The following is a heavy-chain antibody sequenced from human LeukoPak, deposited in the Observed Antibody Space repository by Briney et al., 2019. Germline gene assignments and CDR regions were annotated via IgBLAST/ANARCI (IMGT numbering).Heavy chain of an antibody. CDR2: IYYSGST. J-gene: IGHJ2*01. CDR1: GGSISSYY. D-gene: IGHD6-13*01. Sequence: SETLSLTCTVSGGSISSYYWSWIRQPPGKGLEWIGYIYYSGSTNYNPSLKSRVTISVDTSKNQFSLKLSSVTAADTAVYYCAGSERRIAAAGSYWYFDLWGRGTLVTVSS. CDR3: AGSERRIAAAGSYWYFDL. V-gene: IGHV4-59*01.